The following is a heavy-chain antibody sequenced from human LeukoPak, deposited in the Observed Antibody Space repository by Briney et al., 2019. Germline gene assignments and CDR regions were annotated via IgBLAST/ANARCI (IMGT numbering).Heavy chain of an antibody. Sequence: MPSETLSLTCTVSGASVSGSPYYWGWIRQPPGKGLEWIGSIYYSGSTYYNPSLKSRVTISVDTSKNQFSLKLSSVTAADTAVYYCAGRSPKWELLGGFDYWGQGTLVTVSS. D-gene: IGHD1-26*01. V-gene: IGHV4-39*07. CDR1: GASVSGSPYY. CDR2: IYYSGST. J-gene: IGHJ4*02. CDR3: AGRSPKWELLGGFDY.